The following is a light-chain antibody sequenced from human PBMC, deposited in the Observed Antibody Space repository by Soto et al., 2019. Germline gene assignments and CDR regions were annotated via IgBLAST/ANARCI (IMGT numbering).Light chain of an antibody. CDR1: QSVSSSY. Sequence: EIVLTQSPGTLSLSPGERATLSCRASQSVSSSYLAWYQQKPGQAPRLLIYGASNRATGIPDRFSGSGSGTDFTLTISRLEPEDFAVYYCQQYGSSPLFTFGPGTKVEI. CDR3: QQYGSSPLFT. J-gene: IGKJ3*01. CDR2: GAS. V-gene: IGKV3-20*01.